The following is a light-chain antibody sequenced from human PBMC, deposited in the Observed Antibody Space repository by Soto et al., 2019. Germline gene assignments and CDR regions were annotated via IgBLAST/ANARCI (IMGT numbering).Light chain of an antibody. CDR1: QSVTTGS. V-gene: IGKV3-20*01. CDR3: QQYGASPRT. CDR2: GAS. Sequence: DIVLTQSPGTLSLSPGERATLSCRASQSVTTGSLAWYQQKPGQAPSLLIYGASSRATGIPDRFSGSGSGTDFTPNMSRLEPADFAVYYCQQYGASPRTIGQG. J-gene: IGKJ1*01.